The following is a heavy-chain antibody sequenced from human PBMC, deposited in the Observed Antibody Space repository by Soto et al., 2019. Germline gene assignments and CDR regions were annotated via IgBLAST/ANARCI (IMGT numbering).Heavy chain of an antibody. J-gene: IGHJ6*02. V-gene: IGHV1-18*04. CDR1: GYTFTSYG. CDR3: ARVSNDFWSGYQYYYYYGMDV. CDR2: ISAYNGNT. Sequence: ASVKVSCKASGYTFTSYGISWVRQAPGQGLEWMGWISAYNGNTNYAQKLQGRVTMTTDTSTSTAYMELRSLRSDDTAVYYCARVSNDFWSGYQYYYYYGMDVWGQGTTVTVSS. D-gene: IGHD3-3*01.